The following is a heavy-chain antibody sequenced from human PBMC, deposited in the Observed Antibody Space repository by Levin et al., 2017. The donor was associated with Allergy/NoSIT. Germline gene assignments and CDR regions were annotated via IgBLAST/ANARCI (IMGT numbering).Heavy chain of an antibody. J-gene: IGHJ4*02. D-gene: IGHD6-19*01. CDR3: ARGVYASGWYPDNFDY. V-gene: IGHV3-7*04. CDR2: IKEDGSKQ. Sequence: GESLKISCAVSGFTFSAFWMTWVRQAPGKGLEWVANIKEDGSKQYYVDSLKGRFTISRDNTKNSLYLQMNSLGAEDTAVYYCARGVYASGWYPDNFDYWGQGTLVTVSS. CDR1: GFTFSAFW.